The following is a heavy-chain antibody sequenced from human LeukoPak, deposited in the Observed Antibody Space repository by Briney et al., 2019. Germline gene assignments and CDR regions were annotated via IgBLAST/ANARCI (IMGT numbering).Heavy chain of an antibody. CDR1: GFTFSDYY. CDR2: ISSSGSTI. J-gene: IGHJ5*02. Sequence: PGGSLRLSCAASGFTFSDYYMSWIRQAPGKGLEWVSYISSSGSTIYYADSVKGRFTISRDNAKNSLYLQMNSLRAEDTAVYYCARSPTWLLNRFDPWGQGTLVTVSS. D-gene: IGHD3-9*01. CDR3: ARSPTWLLNRFDP. V-gene: IGHV3-11*01.